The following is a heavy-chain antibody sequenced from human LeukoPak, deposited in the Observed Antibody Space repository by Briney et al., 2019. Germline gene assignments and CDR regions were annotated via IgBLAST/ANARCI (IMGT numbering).Heavy chain of an antibody. D-gene: IGHD1-26*01. V-gene: IGHV4-39*02. CDR2: IYYTGST. CDR3: AGERGPYYHYFDY. J-gene: IGHJ4*02. CDR1: GGSISSNSYY. Sequence: PSETLSLTCAVSGGSISSNSYYWSWVRQPPGKGLEWIGSIYYTGSTYYNSSLKSRVTISVDTSKNQFSLNLTSVTASDTAVYYCAGERGPYYHYFDYWGQGTLVTVSS.